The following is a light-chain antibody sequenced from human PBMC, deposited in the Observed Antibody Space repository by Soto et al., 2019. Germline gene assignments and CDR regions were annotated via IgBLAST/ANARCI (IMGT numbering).Light chain of an antibody. CDR1: SSNIGSNT. CDR2: SNN. J-gene: IGLJ1*01. Sequence: QSVLTQPPSASGTPGQRVTISCSGSSSNIGSNTVNWYQQLPGTAPKLLIYSNNQRPSGVPDRFSGSKSGTSASLAISGLQSEDYAYYYCAAWDDSLNGYVFGTGTKVTVL. V-gene: IGLV1-44*01. CDR3: AAWDDSLNGYV.